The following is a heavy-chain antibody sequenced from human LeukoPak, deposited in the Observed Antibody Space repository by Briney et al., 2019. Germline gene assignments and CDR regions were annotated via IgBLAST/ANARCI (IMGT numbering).Heavy chain of an antibody. CDR2: IYSSGST. CDR1: GGSISSYY. CDR3: ARVSYNNYGRPNWFDP. D-gene: IGHD4-11*01. J-gene: IGHJ5*02. Sequence: SETLSLTCTVSGGSISSYYWNWIRQPAGKGLEWIGRIYSSGSTNYNPSLKSRVSMSEDMSKNHFSLRLSSVTAADTAIYYCARVSYNNYGRPNWFDPWGQGTLVTVSS. V-gene: IGHV4-4*07.